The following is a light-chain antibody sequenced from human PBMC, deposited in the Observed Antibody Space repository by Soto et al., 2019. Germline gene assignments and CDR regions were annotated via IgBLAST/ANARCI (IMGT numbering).Light chain of an antibody. CDR1: QRLTSS. CDR3: QQYGTAPIT. Sequence: ERVLTQSPATLSLSPGERAALSCRASQRLTSSLVGYRQKPGQAPRLVIYAESNRATGITERFSGSASGTDFTLTICRLEPEDSAMYYCQQYGTAPITFCQVTRLEIK. J-gene: IGKJ5*01. CDR2: AES. V-gene: IGKV3-20*01.